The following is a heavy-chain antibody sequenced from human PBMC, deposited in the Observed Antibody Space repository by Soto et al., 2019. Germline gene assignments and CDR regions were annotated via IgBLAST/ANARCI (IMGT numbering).Heavy chain of an antibody. J-gene: IGHJ6*02. CDR2: IWYDGSNK. V-gene: IGHV3-33*01. D-gene: IGHD6-19*01. CDR1: GFTFSSYD. Sequence: XGSLRLACAASGFTFSSYDMHWVRQAPGKGLEWVAVIWYDGSNKYYADSVKGRFTISRDNSKNTLYLQMNSLRAEDTAVYYCARDIAVAASYYYYGMDVWGQGSTVTVSS. CDR3: ARDIAVAASYYYYGMDV.